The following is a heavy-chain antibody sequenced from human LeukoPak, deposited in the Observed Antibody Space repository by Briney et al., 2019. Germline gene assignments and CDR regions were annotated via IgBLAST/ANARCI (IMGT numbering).Heavy chain of an antibody. J-gene: IGHJ4*02. V-gene: IGHV7-4-1*02. CDR2: INTNTGNP. CDR1: GYTFINYA. Sequence: GASVKVSCKASGYTFINYAMNWVRQAPGQGLEWMGWINTNTGNPTYAQGFTGRFVFSLDTSVSTAYLQISSLKAEDTAVYYCARGTYCSSTTCYDYWGQGTLVTVSS. D-gene: IGHD2-2*01. CDR3: ARGTYCSSTTCYDY.